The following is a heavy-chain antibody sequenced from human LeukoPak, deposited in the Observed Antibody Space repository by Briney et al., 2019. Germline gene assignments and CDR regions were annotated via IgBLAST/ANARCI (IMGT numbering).Heavy chain of an antibody. Sequence: SETLSLTRTVSGGSISTSNYYWGWIRQPPGKGLEWIGSIYYSGSTYYNPSLKSRVTISVDTSKNQFSLKLGSVTAADTAVYYCARLVLLWFGESYYMDVWGKGTTVTISS. D-gene: IGHD3-10*01. CDR2: IYYSGST. J-gene: IGHJ6*03. V-gene: IGHV4-39*07. CDR3: ARLVLLWFGESYYMDV. CDR1: GGSISTSNYY.